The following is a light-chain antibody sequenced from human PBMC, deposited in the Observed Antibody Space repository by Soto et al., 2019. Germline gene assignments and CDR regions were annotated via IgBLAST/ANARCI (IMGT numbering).Light chain of an antibody. V-gene: IGKV3-11*01. Sequence: EIVLTQSPATLSLSPGERATLSCRTSQSVSSYLAWYHQKPGQAPRLLINDAFNRATGIPARFSGSGSGTDFTLTISSLEPEDFAVYYCQQRSNWPLTFGGGTKVEIK. CDR2: DAF. J-gene: IGKJ4*01. CDR3: QQRSNWPLT. CDR1: QSVSSY.